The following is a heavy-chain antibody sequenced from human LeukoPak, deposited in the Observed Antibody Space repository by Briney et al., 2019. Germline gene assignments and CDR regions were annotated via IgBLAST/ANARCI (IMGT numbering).Heavy chain of an antibody. Sequence: HPGGSLRLSCAASGFTFSSYGMRWVRQAPGKGLEWVAFIRYDGSNKYYADSVKGRFTISRDNSKNTLYLQMNSLRAEDTAVYYCAKFISSWSPPYYYYYYMDVWGKGTTVTVSS. J-gene: IGHJ6*03. CDR2: IRYDGSNK. CDR3: AKFISSWSPPYYYYYYMDV. D-gene: IGHD6-13*01. CDR1: GFTFSSYG. V-gene: IGHV3-30*02.